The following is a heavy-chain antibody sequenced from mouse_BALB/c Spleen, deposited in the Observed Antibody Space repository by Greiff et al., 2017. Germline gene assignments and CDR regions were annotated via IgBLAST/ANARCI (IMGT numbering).Heavy chain of an antibody. Sequence: QVQLQQSGAELVRPGVSVKISCKGSGYTFTDYAMHWVKQSHAKSLEWIGVISTYYGDASYNQKFKGKATMTVDKSSSTAYMELARLTSEDSAIYYCARRGSAIYDGYYDYAMDYWGQGTSVTVSS. CDR1: GYTFTDYA. CDR2: ISTYYGDA. CDR3: ARRGSAIYDGYYDYAMDY. D-gene: IGHD2-3*01. V-gene: IGHV1S137*01. J-gene: IGHJ4*01.